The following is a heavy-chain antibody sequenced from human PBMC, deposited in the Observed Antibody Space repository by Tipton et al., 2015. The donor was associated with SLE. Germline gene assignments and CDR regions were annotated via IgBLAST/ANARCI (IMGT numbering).Heavy chain of an antibody. CDR2: IYYSGST. CDR1: GGSISSSSYY. Sequence: TLSLTCTVSGGSISSSSYYWGWIRQPPGKGLEWIGSIYYSGSTNYNPSLKSRVTISVDTSKNQFSLKLSSVTAADTAVYYCARVYGYGPFDYWGQGTLVTASS. V-gene: IGHV4-39*07. J-gene: IGHJ4*02. CDR3: ARVYGYGPFDY. D-gene: IGHD5-18*01.